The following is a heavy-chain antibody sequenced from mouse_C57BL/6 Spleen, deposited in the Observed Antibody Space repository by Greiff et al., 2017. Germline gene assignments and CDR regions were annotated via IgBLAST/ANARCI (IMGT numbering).Heavy chain of an antibody. CDR3: TRGGGYDGSFAY. V-gene: IGHV1-15*01. D-gene: IGHD2-2*01. Sequence: QVHVKQSGAELVRPGASVTLSCKASGYTFTDYEMHWVKQTPVHGLEWIGAIDPETGGTAYNQKFKGKAILTADKSSSTAYMELRSLTSEDSAVYYCTRGGGYDGSFAYWGQGTLGTVSA. J-gene: IGHJ3*01. CDR2: IDPETGGT. CDR1: GYTFTDYE.